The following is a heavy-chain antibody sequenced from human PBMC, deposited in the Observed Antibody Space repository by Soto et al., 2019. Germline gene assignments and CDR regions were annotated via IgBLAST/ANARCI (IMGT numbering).Heavy chain of an antibody. Sequence: QEQLVQSGAEVKKPGSSVKVSCKASGGTLSNFAISWVRRAPGQGLEWVGRIFPTSGLANYAQKFQGRVTVTADESTNTVYMELSSLRSDDTAMYYCGRLRHYDFWSGPLYYGMDVWGQGTTVTVSS. V-gene: IGHV1-69*18. CDR3: GRLRHYDFWSGPLYYGMDV. D-gene: IGHD3-3*01. CDR1: GGTLSNFA. CDR2: IFPTSGLA. J-gene: IGHJ6*02.